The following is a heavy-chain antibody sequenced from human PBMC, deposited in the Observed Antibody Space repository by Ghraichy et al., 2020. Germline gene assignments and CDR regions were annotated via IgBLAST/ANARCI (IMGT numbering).Heavy chain of an antibody. CDR2: ISHSGDST. CDR3: AKAFGEFGGFYFDY. Sequence: LSLTCAASGFTFSSDAMSWVRQPPGKGLEWVSAISHSGDSTFYADSVKGRFTISRDNSKNTLYLQMNSLRAEDTAVYYCAKAFGEFGGFYFDYWGQGTLVTVSS. D-gene: IGHD3-10*01. J-gene: IGHJ4*02. V-gene: IGHV3-23*01. CDR1: GFTFSSDA.